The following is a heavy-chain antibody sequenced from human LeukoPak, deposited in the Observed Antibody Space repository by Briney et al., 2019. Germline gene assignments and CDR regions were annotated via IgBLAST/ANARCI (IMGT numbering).Heavy chain of an antibody. Sequence: GGTLRLSCAASGFTFSSYAMSWVRQAPGKGLEWVSAISGSGGSTYYADSVKGRFTISRDNSKNTLYLRMNSLRAEDTAVYYCAKDQGYSYGYGFDYWGQGTLVTVSS. D-gene: IGHD5-18*01. V-gene: IGHV3-23*01. J-gene: IGHJ4*02. CDR1: GFTFSSYA. CDR3: AKDQGYSYGYGFDY. CDR2: ISGSGGST.